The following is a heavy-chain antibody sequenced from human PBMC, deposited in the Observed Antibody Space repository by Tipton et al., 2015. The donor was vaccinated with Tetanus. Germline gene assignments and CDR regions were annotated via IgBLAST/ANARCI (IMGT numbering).Heavy chain of an antibody. V-gene: IGHV3-23*01. CDR2: ITGSGAST. Sequence: GSLRLSCAASGFTFSNYAMSWVRQAPGKGLEWVSTITGSGASTSDADSVKGRFTISRDNAKKTLHLQMNSLRGEDTAIYYCAKNSRSSWYEYFESWGQGTLVTVSS. CDR1: GFTFSNYA. J-gene: IGHJ4*02. CDR3: AKNSRSSWYEYFES. D-gene: IGHD6-13*01.